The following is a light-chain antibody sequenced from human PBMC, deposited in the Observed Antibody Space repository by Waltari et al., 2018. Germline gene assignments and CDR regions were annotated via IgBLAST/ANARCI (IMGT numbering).Light chain of an antibody. J-gene: IGKJ4*01. V-gene: IGKV3-11*01. CDR1: QSVSSY. CDR2: DAS. Sequence: EIVLTQSPATLSLSPGERATLSCRASQSVSSYLAWYQQKPGQAPRLLIYDASNRATGIPARFSGCGSGTDFTLTISGLESEDFAVYYCQQRSNFGGGTKVEIK. CDR3: QQRSN.